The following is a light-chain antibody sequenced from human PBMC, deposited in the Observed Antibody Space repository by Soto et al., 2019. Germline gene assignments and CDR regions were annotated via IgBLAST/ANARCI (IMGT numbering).Light chain of an antibody. CDR3: QQYGRT. CDR2: GAS. CDR1: QSVSSGY. J-gene: IGKJ1*01. Sequence: EIMLSQSPGTLSLTPGERATLSCRASQSVSSGYLAWYQQKPGQAPRLLIYGASSRATGIPDRFSGSGSGTDFTLTIRGLEAEEVAVYYCQQYGRTFGQGTMADVK. V-gene: IGKV3-20*01.